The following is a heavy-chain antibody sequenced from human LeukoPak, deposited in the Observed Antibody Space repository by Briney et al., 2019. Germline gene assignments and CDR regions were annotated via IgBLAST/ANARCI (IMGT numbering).Heavy chain of an antibody. CDR3: ARGATPPGAFDI. Sequence: SGGSLRLSCAASGFTFDDYAMHWVRQAPGKGLEWVSAISGSGDSTYYGDSVKGRFTISRDNSKNMLFLQMDSLRAEDTAVYYCARGATPPGAFDIWGQGTMVTVSS. J-gene: IGHJ3*02. V-gene: IGHV3-23*01. CDR2: ISGSGDST. D-gene: IGHD5-24*01. CDR1: GFTFDDYA.